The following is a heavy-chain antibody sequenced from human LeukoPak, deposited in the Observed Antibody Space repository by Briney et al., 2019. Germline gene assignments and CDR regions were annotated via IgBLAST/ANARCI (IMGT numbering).Heavy chain of an antibody. CDR1: GFTFSSYG. CDR2: ISYDGSNK. CDR3: AKDMEAGYYYYYGMDV. V-gene: IGHV3-30*18. Sequence: GGSLRLSCAASGFTFSSYGMHWVRQAPGKGLEWVAVISYDGSNKYYADSVKGRFTISRDNSKNTLYLQMNSLRAEGTAVYYCAKDMEAGYYYYYGMDVWGQGTTVTVSS. D-gene: IGHD2-15*01. J-gene: IGHJ6*02.